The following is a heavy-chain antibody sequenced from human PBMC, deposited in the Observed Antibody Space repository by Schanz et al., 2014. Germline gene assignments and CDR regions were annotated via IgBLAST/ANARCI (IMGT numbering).Heavy chain of an antibody. CDR3: ARQYCRSATCFIGLDY. D-gene: IGHD2-2*01. Sequence: WTWIRQPPGKGLDWIGYIYDSGSTNYNPSLKSRVTISVDTSKNQFSLKLTSVTAADTAVYYCARQYCRSATCFIGLDYWGQGALVTVSS. CDR2: IYDSGST. V-gene: IGHV4-59*08. J-gene: IGHJ4*02.